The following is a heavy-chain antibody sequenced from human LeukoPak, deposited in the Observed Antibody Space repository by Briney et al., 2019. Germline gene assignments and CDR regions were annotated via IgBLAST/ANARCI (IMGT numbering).Heavy chain of an antibody. CDR3: AKGNTMYTAYYFDY. J-gene: IGHJ4*02. V-gene: IGHV3-48*01. D-gene: IGHD3-10*02. Sequence: PGGSLRLSCAASGFTFSSYTMNWVRQAPGKGLEWLSYISSSGSTIYYADSVKGRFTISRDNAKNSLYLQMNSLRAEDTAVYYCAKGNTMYTAYYFDYWGQGTLVTVSS. CDR1: GFTFSSYT. CDR2: ISSSGSTI.